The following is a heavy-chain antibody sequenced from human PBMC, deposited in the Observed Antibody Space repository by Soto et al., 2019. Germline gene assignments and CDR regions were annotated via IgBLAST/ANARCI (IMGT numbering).Heavy chain of an antibody. V-gene: IGHV3-23*01. CDR3: AKDLSGSGWPGGTWFDP. CDR1: GFTFSSYA. CDR2: ISGSGGST. Sequence: GGSLRLSCAASGFTFSSYAMSWVRQAPGKGLEWVSAISGSGGSTYYADSVKGRFTISRDNSKNTLYLQMNSLRAEDTAVYYCAKDLSGSGWPGGTWFDPWGRGTLVTVSS. D-gene: IGHD6-19*01. J-gene: IGHJ5*02.